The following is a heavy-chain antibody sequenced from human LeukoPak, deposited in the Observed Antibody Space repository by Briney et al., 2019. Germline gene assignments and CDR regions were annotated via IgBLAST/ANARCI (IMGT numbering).Heavy chain of an antibody. CDR3: ARPILYCYYGMDV. CDR2: IYYSGST. D-gene: IGHD2-2*02. Sequence: SETLSLTCTVSGGSISSSSYYWGWIRQPPGKGLEWIGSIYYSGSTYYNPSLKSRVTISVDTSKNQFSLKLSSVTAADTAVYYCARPILYCYYGMDVWGQGTTVTVSS. V-gene: IGHV4-39*01. CDR1: GGSISSSSYY. J-gene: IGHJ6*02.